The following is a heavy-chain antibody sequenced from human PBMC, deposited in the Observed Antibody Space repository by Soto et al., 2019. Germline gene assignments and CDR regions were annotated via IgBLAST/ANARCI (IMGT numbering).Heavy chain of an antibody. D-gene: IGHD6-13*01. CDR2: IYSGGST. CDR3: ARRGPGTYFDY. Sequence: GGSLSLSCAASGFTVSSNYVNWFRQAPGKGLEWVSVIYSGGSTYYADSVKGRFTISRDNSKNTVYLQMNSLRGEDTAVYYCARRGPGTYFDYWGQGTLVTVSS. J-gene: IGHJ4*02. V-gene: IGHV3-66*01. CDR1: GFTVSSNY.